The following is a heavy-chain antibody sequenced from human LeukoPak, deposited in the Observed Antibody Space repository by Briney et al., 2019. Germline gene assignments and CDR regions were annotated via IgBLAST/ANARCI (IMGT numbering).Heavy chain of an antibody. CDR1: GGSFSGYY. CDR3: ARVWSPYYFDY. D-gene: IGHD3-16*01. J-gene: IGHJ4*02. CDR2: INHSGST. V-gene: IGHV4-34*01. Sequence: SETLSLTCAVYGGSFSGYYWSWIRQPPGKGLEWIGEINHSGSTNYNPSLKSRVTMSVDTSKNQFSLKLSSVTAADTAVYYCARVWSPYYFDYWGQGTLVTVSS.